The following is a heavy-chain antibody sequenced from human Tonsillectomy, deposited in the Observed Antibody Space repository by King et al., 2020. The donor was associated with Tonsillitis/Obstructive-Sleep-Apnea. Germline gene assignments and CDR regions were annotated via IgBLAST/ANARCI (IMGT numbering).Heavy chain of an antibody. Sequence: VQLQESGPGLVKPSETLSLTCTVSGGSISSYYWSWIRQPPGKGLEWIGYIYYSGSTNYNPSLKSRVTISVDTSKNQFSLKLSSVTAADTAVYYCAREGGGLSWGDAFDIWGQGTMVTVSS. D-gene: IGHD3-16*01. CDR3: AREGGGLSWGDAFDI. J-gene: IGHJ3*02. CDR2: IYYSGST. CDR1: GGSISSYY. V-gene: IGHV4-59*01.